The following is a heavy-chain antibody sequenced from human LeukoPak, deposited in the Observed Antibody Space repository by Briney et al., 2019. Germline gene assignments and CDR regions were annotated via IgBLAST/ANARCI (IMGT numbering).Heavy chain of an antibody. CDR1: GFTFRTYS. J-gene: IGHJ4*02. CDR2: ISSTSTYI. D-gene: IGHD1-26*01. Sequence: PGGSLRLSCAASGFTFRTYSMNWVRQAPGKGLEWVSSISSTSTYIYYADSMKGRFIISRDNARNSLYLEMNSLRAEDTAVYYCAGIIGISGTYPTDYWGQGTLVTVSS. V-gene: IGHV3-21*06. CDR3: AGIIGISGTYPTDY.